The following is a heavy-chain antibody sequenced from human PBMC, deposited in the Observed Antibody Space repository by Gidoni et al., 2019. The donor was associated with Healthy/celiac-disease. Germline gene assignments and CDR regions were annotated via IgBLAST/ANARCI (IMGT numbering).Heavy chain of an antibody. J-gene: IGHJ6*03. CDR2: IYYSGST. CDR1: GGSISSSSYY. V-gene: IGHV4-39*01. CDR3: ARHGAEGAARPPPFEYYYYYMDV. D-gene: IGHD6-6*01. Sequence: QLQLQESGPGLVTPSETLSLTCTVSGGSISSSSYYWGWIRQPPGKGLEWIGSIYYSGSTYYNPSLKSRVTISVDTSKNQFSLKLSSVTAADTAVYYCARHGAEGAARPPPFEYYYYYMDVWGKGTTVTVSS.